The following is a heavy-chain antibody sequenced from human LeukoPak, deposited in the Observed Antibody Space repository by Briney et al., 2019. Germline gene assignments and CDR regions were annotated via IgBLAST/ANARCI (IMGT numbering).Heavy chain of an antibody. J-gene: IGHJ4*02. CDR1: GGSFSGYY. Sequence: SPSETLSLTCAVYGGSFSGYYWSWIRQPPGKGLEWIGEINHSGSTNYNPSLKSRVTISVDTSKNQFSLKLSSVTAADTAVYYCARSYGPYWGQGTLVTVSS. D-gene: IGHD2-8*01. V-gene: IGHV4-34*01. CDR3: ARSYGPY. CDR2: INHSGST.